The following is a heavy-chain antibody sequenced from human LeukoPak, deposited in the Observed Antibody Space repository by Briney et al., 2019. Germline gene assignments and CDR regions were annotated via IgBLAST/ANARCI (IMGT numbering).Heavy chain of an antibody. CDR1: GGSISSSSYY. CDR3: ARVYCPNGVCYNSRGWFDP. Sequence: SETLSLTCTVSGGSISSSSYYWGWIRQPPGKGLEWIGYIFYSGSTNYNPSLKSRVTTSVDTSKNQFSLKLSSVTAADTAVYYCARVYCPNGVCYNSRGWFDPWGQGTLVTVSS. V-gene: IGHV4-61*05. CDR2: IFYSGST. J-gene: IGHJ5*02. D-gene: IGHD2-8*01.